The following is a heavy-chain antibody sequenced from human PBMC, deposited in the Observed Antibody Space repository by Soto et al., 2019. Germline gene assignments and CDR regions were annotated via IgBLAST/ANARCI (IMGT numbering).Heavy chain of an antibody. V-gene: IGHV3-74*01. D-gene: IGHD1-26*01. CDR2: IYFDGITT. Sequence: GGSRGLSCTASGFTFNTHWMHWVRQAPGKGLVWVSRIYFDGITTNYADSVKGRLTVSRDNAKNTVYLHVNTLRDEDTAVYYCARGGAMGVDYWGQGTLVTVSS. CDR1: GFTFNTHW. J-gene: IGHJ4*02. CDR3: ARGGAMGVDY.